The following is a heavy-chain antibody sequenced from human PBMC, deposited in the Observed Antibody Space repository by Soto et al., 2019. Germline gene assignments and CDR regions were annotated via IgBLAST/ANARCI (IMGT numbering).Heavy chain of an antibody. J-gene: IGHJ2*01. CDR3: ARMAGPWYFDL. CDR2: INHSGSS. V-gene: IGHV4-34*01. Sequence: PSDTLSLTWAVHGGSFSGFYWTWIRQPPGKGLEWIGEINHSGSSNYNPPLKSRVTMSLDTSRNQFSLSLNSVTAADTAVYYCARMAGPWYFDLWGRGTLVTVSS. CDR1: GGSFSGFY.